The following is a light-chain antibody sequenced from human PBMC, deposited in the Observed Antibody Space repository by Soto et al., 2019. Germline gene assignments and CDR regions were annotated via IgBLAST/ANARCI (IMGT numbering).Light chain of an antibody. V-gene: IGKV3-20*01. CDR1: QSVSSNY. J-gene: IGKJ2*01. Sequence: EIVLTQSPDTLSLSPGERATLSCRASQSVSSNYVAWYQQKPGQAPRLLTHGSSSRATGVPDRFSGRGSGTTFTLVISRLEPEDFAVYYCQQYGTSPFPFGQGTKVEI. CDR2: GSS. CDR3: QQYGTSPFP.